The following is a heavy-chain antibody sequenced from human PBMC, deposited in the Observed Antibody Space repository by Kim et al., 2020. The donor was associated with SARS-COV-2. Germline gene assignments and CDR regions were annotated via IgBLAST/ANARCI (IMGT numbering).Heavy chain of an antibody. Sequence: GGSLRLSCAASGFTFSSYWMSWVRQAPGKGLEWVANIKQGGTERYYVDSVKGRFTISRDNAKNSLYLQINSLRAEDTAVYYCARDRRYYDSSGNYKDGFDIWGQGTMVTVSS. CDR3: ARDRRYYDSSGNYKDGFDI. CDR1: GFTFSSYW. D-gene: IGHD3-22*01. V-gene: IGHV3-7*03. CDR2: IKQGGTER. J-gene: IGHJ3*02.